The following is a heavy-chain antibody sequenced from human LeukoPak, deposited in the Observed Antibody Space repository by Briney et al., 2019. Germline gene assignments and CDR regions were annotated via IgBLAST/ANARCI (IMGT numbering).Heavy chain of an antibody. J-gene: IGHJ6*03. CDR3: ARDLSNRGRDYYYYMDV. Sequence: PSETLTLTCTVSSYSISSGYYWGWIRQPPGKGLEWIGIIYHSGSTYYNPSLKSRVTISVDTSKNQFSLKLSSVTAADTAAYYCARDLSNRGRDYYYYMDVWGKGTTVTVSS. V-gene: IGHV4-38-2*02. D-gene: IGHD7-27*01. CDR1: SYSISSGYY. CDR2: IYHSGST.